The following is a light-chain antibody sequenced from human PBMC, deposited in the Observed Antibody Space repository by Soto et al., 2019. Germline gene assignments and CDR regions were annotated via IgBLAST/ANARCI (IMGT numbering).Light chain of an antibody. CDR2: DAV. CDR1: HDSTNF. J-gene: IGKJ4*01. CDR3: QQYDDLPVT. Sequence: DIQMTQSPSSLSASVGDRVTITCQASHDSTNFLNWYQQKPGRAPKLLIFDAVHLETGVPSRFSGSGSATYFSLTISNLQPEDFATYYCQQYDDLPVTFGGGTKIEIK. V-gene: IGKV1-33*01.